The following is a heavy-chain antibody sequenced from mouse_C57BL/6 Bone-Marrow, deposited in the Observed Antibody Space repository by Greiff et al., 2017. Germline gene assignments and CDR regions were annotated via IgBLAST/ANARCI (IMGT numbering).Heavy chain of an antibody. V-gene: IGHV1-22*01. D-gene: IGHD2-2*01. CDR3: AREGGYAWFAY. CDR1: GYTFTDYN. Sequence: VQLKQSGPELVKPGASVKMSCKASGYTFTDYNMHWVKQSHGKSLEWIGYINPNNGGTSYNQKFKGKATLTVNKSSSTAYMELRSLTSEDSAVYYCAREGGYAWFAYWGQGTLVTVSA. J-gene: IGHJ3*01. CDR2: INPNNGGT.